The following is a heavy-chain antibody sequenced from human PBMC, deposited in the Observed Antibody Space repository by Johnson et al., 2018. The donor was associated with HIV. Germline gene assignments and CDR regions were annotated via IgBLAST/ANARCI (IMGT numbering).Heavy chain of an antibody. D-gene: IGHD3-10*02. CDR3: TTHYVLGGLIAFDI. CDR2: FYSGGST. Sequence: VQLVESGGGLIQPGGSLRLSCVASGFTVSSNYMSWVRQAPGKGLEWVSVFYSGGSTYYADSRKGRFTISRDNSKNTLHLQMNSLKTEDTAVYYCTTHYVLGGLIAFDIWGQGTMVTVSS. V-gene: IGHV3-53*01. J-gene: IGHJ3*02. CDR1: GFTVSSNY.